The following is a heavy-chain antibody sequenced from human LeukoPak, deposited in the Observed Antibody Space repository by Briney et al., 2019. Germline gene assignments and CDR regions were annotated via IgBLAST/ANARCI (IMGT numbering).Heavy chain of an antibody. CDR2: INPNNGGT. V-gene: IGHV1-2*02. D-gene: IGHD5-18*01. Sequence: ASVKVSCKASGYTFTGYYMHWVRQAPGHGLEWMGWINPNNGGTNYAQKFQGRVAMTRDTSISTAYMELSRLRADDTAVYYCAVDTAMVPDYWGQGTLVTVSS. CDR1: GYTFTGYY. CDR3: AVDTAMVPDY. J-gene: IGHJ4*02.